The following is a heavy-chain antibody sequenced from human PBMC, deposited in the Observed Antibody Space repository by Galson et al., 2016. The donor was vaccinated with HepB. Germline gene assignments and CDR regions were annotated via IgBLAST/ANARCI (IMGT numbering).Heavy chain of an antibody. CDR1: TFTFSDYY. D-gene: IGHD3-16*01. CDR3: AGGGGFSVGAYFDS. CDR2: IAGSGRPI. Sequence: SLRLSCAASTFTFSDYYMSWIRQAPGRGLEWISYIAGSGRPIYYADSVKGRFTISRDNAKNSLYLQMNSLRAEGTAVYYCAGGGGFSVGAYFDSWGQGTLVTVSS. V-gene: IGHV3-11*01. J-gene: IGHJ4*02.